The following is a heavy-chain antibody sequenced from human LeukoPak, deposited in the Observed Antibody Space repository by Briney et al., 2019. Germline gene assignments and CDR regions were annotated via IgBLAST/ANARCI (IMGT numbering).Heavy chain of an antibody. Sequence: GSLGLSCAASGFTFSSYWMHWVRQAPGKGLVWVSRINSDGSSTSYADSVKGRFTISRDNAKNTLYLQMNSLRAEDTAVYYCARPIVGATNWFDPWGQGTLVTVSS. J-gene: IGHJ5*02. V-gene: IGHV3-74*01. CDR2: INSDGSST. CDR3: ARPIVGATNWFDP. CDR1: GFTFSSYW. D-gene: IGHD1-26*01.